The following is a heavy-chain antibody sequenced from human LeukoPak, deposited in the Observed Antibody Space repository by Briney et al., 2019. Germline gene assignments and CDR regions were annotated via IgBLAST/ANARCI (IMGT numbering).Heavy chain of an antibody. Sequence: HWASVKVSCKASGYTFTGYYLHWVRQAPGQGLEWMGWIRPKSGDTDYAQKFQGRVTMTRDTSIGTVYMELSSLTSDDTAVYYCARGLLGGYSDTYYFDHCGQGTLVTVSS. CDR2: IRPKSGDT. D-gene: IGHD5-18*01. CDR1: GYTFTGYY. V-gene: IGHV1-2*02. CDR3: ARGLLGGYSDTYYFDH. J-gene: IGHJ4*02.